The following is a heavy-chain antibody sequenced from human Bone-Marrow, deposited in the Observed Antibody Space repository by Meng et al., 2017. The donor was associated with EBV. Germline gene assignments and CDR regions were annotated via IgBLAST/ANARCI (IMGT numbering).Heavy chain of an antibody. V-gene: IGHV3-11*01. CDR1: GFTFSDYY. CDR2: ISSSGSTI. CDR3: ARGRTVTTYGWFDT. Sequence: QVQLVESGGGLVRPGGCLRLSCSASGFTFSDYYMSWIRQAPGKGREWVSYISSSGSTIYYADSVKGRFTISRDNAKNSLYLQMNSLRAEDTAVYYCARGRTVTTYGWFDTWGQGTLVTVSS. D-gene: IGHD4-17*01. J-gene: IGHJ5*02.